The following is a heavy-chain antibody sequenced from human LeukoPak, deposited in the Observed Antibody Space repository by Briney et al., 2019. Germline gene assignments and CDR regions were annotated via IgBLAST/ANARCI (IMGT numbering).Heavy chain of an antibody. Sequence: GGSLRLSCAASGFTFSSYSMNWVRQAPGKGLEWVSYISSSSSTIYYADSVKGRFTISRDNAKNSLYLQMNSLRAEDTAVYYCARVGYYDSSGYYYTYYFDYWGQGTLVTVSS. J-gene: IGHJ4*02. CDR2: ISSSSSTI. V-gene: IGHV3-48*01. CDR3: ARVGYYDSSGYYYTYYFDY. CDR1: GFTFSSYS. D-gene: IGHD3-22*01.